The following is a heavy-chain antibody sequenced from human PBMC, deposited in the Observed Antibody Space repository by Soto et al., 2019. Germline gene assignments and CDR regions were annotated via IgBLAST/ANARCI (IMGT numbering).Heavy chain of an antibody. Sequence: EVQLLESGGGLVQPGGSLRLSCAASGFTFTNYAMSWVRQAPGKGLEWVSTVSGGGDGTYYAGSVKGRFSTSRENSRNIVRVKMNSMSAEDTDIYYCAKKGLGSLATYCNYGDCHYAFELWGQGTIVTVSS. CDR1: GFTFTNYA. D-gene: IGHD2-21*02. CDR3: AKKGLGSLATYCNYGDCHYAFEL. J-gene: IGHJ3*01. V-gene: IGHV3-23*01. CDR2: VSGGGDGT.